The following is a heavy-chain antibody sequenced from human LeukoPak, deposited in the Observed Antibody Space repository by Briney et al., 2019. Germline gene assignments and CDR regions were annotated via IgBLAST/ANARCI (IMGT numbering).Heavy chain of an antibody. V-gene: IGHV4-4*07. Sequence: SETLSLTCTVSGGSISSYYWSWIRQPAGKGLEWIGRIYTSGSTNYNPSLKSRVTMSVDTSKNQFSLKLSSVTAADTAVYYCARVQYYYDSSGDYYYYMDVWGKGTTVTVS. D-gene: IGHD3-22*01. CDR3: ARVQYYYDSSGDYYYYMDV. CDR2: IYTSGST. J-gene: IGHJ6*03. CDR1: GGSISSYY.